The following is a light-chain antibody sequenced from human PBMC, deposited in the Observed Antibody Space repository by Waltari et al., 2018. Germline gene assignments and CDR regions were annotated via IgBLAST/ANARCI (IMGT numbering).Light chain of an antibody. CDR3: GAFDSSLSVPL. CDR1: NSNIVNKP. V-gene: IGLV1-51*01. Sequence: QSVLTQPPSVSAAPGQRVTIPCPGGNSNIVNKPVSSYQHLPGTAPKLLIYDNDKRPSHIPDRISASTSGPSATLVITGLQTGDEADYYCGAFDSSLSVPLFGGGTKLTV. J-gene: IGLJ2*01. CDR2: DND.